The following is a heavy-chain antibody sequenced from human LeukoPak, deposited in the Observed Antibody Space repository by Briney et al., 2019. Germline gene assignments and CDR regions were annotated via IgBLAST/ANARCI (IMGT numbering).Heavy chain of an antibody. CDR1: GFTFSGSA. Sequence: SGGSLRLSCAASGFTFSGSAMHWVRQASGKGLEWVGRIRSKANSYATAYAASVKGRFTISRDDSKNTAYLQMNSLKTEDTAVYYCTRHGTYYYDSRGPYWGQGTLVTVSS. CDR2: IRSKANSYAT. J-gene: IGHJ4*02. V-gene: IGHV3-73*01. D-gene: IGHD3-22*01. CDR3: TRHGTYYYDSRGPY.